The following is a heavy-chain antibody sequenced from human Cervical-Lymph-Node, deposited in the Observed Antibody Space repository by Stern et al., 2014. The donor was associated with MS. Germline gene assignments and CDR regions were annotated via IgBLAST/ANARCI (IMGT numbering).Heavy chain of an antibody. V-gene: IGHV1-18*01. CDR1: GYTFSSYG. CDR2: INTYNGNR. J-gene: IGHJ4*02. Sequence: QMQLVQSGAEVKKPGASVKVSCKASGYTFSSYGITWVRQAPGQGLEWMGWINTYNGNRNYAQTVQRRVTMSTDTSTSTAYMELRSLSSDDTAVYYCARVPAAGTFDFWGPGTLVTVSS. CDR3: ARVPAAGTFDF. D-gene: IGHD6-13*01.